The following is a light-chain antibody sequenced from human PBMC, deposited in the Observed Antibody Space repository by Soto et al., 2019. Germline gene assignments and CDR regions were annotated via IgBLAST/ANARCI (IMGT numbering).Light chain of an antibody. CDR3: QQYYTYPT. J-gene: IGKJ4*01. CDR2: KAS. Sequence: DIQMTQSPSTLSASVGDRVTITCRASESISSWLAWYQQKPGKAPKLLIYKASTLESGVPSRFSGSGSGTEFTLSVSSLQPDDLASYYCQQYYTYPTFGGGTKVEI. V-gene: IGKV1-5*03. CDR1: ESISSW.